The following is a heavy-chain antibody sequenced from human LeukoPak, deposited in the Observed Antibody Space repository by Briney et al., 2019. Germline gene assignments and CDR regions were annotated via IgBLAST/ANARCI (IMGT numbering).Heavy chain of an antibody. J-gene: IGHJ4*02. Sequence: PSETLSLTCTVSGGSISSGDYYWSWIRQPPGKGLEWIGYIYYSGSTYYNPSLKSRVTISVDTSKNQFSLKLSSVTAADTAVYYCARGRPPSGYDFGYWGQGTLVTVSS. D-gene: IGHD5-12*01. CDR2: IYYSGST. CDR1: GGSISSGDYY. V-gene: IGHV4-30-4*01. CDR3: ARGRPPSGYDFGY.